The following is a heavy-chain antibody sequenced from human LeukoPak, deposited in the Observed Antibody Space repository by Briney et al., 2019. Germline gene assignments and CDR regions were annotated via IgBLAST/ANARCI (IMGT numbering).Heavy chain of an antibody. J-gene: IGHJ3*02. CDR2: ISGGGGST. Sequence: PGGSLGLSCAASGFTFGSYAMSWVRQAPGKGLEWVSAISGGGGSTYYADSVKGRFTISRDNSKNTLYLQMNSLRAEDTAVYYCAKNVDTSMVHDAFDIWGQGTMVTVSS. CDR1: GFTFGSYA. V-gene: IGHV3-23*01. D-gene: IGHD5-18*01. CDR3: AKNVDTSMVHDAFDI.